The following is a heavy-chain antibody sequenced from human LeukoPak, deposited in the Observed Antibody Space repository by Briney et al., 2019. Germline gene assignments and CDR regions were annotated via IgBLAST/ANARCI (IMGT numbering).Heavy chain of an antibody. CDR2: IWYDGSNK. J-gene: IGHJ3*02. D-gene: IGHD3-22*01. CDR3: AKDRSPDYYLSSNDI. V-gene: IGHV3-33*06. CDR1: GFTFSSYG. Sequence: SGGSLRLSCAASGFTFSSYGMHWVRQAPGKGLEGVAVIWYDGSNKYYADSVKGRFTISRDNSKNTLYLQMNSLRAEDTAVYYCAKDRSPDYYLSSNDIWGQGIMVTVSS.